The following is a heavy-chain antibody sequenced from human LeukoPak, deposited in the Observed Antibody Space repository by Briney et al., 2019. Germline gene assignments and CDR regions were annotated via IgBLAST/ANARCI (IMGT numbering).Heavy chain of an antibody. CDR1: GFTFSSYS. V-gene: IGHV3-21*01. D-gene: IGHD2-2*01. CDR3: AREGYCSSTSCYSFDY. CDR2: ISSSSSYI. J-gene: IGHJ4*02. Sequence: GGSLRLPCAASGFTFSSYSMNWVRQAPGKGLEWVSSISSSSSYIYYADSVKGRFTISRDNAKNSLYLQMNSLRAEDTAVYYCAREGYCSSTSCYSFDYWGQGTLVTVSS.